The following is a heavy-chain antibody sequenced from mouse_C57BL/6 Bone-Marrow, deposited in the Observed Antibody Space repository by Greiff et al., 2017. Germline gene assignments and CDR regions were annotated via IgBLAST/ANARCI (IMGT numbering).Heavy chain of an antibody. V-gene: IGHV14-4*01. CDR3: TPRLYYFDD. J-gene: IGHJ2*01. Sequence: VQLQQSGAELVRPGASVKLSCTASGFNIKDDYMHWVKQRPEKGLEWIGWIDPENGDTEYASKFQGKATITADTSSNTAYLQLSSLTSEDTAVYYFTPRLYYFDDWDRGTALTVSA. CDR2: IDPENGDT. CDR1: GFNIKDDY.